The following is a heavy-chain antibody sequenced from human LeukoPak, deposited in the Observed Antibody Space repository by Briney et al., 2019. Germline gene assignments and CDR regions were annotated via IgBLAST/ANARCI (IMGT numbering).Heavy chain of an antibody. CDR1: GFTFKNYG. CDR2: ISSGATYI. D-gene: IGHD1-1*01. V-gene: IGHV3-21*06. J-gene: IGHJ6*02. Sequence: GGSLRLSCAASGFTFKNYGMNWVRQAPGKGLGWVSSISSGATYIDNADSVKGRFTISRDNAKNSLYLEMNSLRAEDTAVYYCARSKGGAQREYGMDVWGQGTTVTVSS. CDR3: ARSKGGAQREYGMDV.